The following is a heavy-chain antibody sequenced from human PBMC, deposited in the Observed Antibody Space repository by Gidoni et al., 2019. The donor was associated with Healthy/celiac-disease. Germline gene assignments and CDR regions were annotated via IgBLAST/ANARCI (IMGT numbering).Heavy chain of an antibody. Sequence: EVQLVESGGGLVKPGGSLRLSCAASGFTFSSYSMTWVRQAPGKGLEWVSSISSSSSYIYYADSVKGRFTISRDNAKNSLYLQMNSLRAEDTAVYYCARVVDSSFDYWGQGTLVTVSS. V-gene: IGHV3-21*01. J-gene: IGHJ4*02. D-gene: IGHD2-21*01. CDR2: ISSSSSYI. CDR3: ARVVDSSFDY. CDR1: GFTFSSYS.